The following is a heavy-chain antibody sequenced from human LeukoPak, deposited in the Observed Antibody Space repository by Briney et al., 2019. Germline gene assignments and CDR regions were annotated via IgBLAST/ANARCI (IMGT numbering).Heavy chain of an antibody. D-gene: IGHD2-2*02. V-gene: IGHV3-21*01. Sequence: GGSLRLSCAASGFTFSSYSMNWVRQAPGKGLEWVSSISSSSSYIYYADSVKGQFTISRDNARNSLYLQMNSLRAEDTAVYYCARGGVVPAAIGYWGQGTLVTVSS. CDR1: GFTFSSYS. CDR3: ARGGVVPAAIGY. J-gene: IGHJ4*02. CDR2: ISSSSSYI.